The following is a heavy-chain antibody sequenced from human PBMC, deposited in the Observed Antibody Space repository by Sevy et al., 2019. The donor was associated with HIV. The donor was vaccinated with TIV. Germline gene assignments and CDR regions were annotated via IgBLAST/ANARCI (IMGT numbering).Heavy chain of an antibody. CDR3: TTEGAD. CDR2: VRSKGDGGTA. Sequence: GGSLRLSCAASGFSFSDAWLSWVRQVPGKGLEWVGRVRSKGDGGTAEYAAPVKGRFTIARDDSKNTMYVQMNNLKNEDTGIYYSTTEGADRGQGTLVTVSS. J-gene: IGHJ1*01. CDR1: GFSFSDAW. V-gene: IGHV3-15*01.